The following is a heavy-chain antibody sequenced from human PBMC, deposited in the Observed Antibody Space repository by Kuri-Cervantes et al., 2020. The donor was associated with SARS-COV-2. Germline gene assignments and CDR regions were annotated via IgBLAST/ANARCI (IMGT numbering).Heavy chain of an antibody. Sequence: SVKVSCKASGGTFSSYTISWVRQAPGQGLEWMGGIIPIFGTANYAQKFQGRVTITADKSTSTAYMELSSLRSEDTAVYYCAGRITYYDFWSGYSAVDYWGQGTLVTVSS. V-gene: IGHV1-69*06. CDR3: AGRITYYDFWSGYSAVDY. CDR1: GGTFSSYT. J-gene: IGHJ4*02. D-gene: IGHD3-3*01. CDR2: IIPIFGTA.